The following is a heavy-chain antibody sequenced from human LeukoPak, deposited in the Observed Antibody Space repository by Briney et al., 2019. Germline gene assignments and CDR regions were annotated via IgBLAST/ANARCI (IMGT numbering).Heavy chain of an antibody. V-gene: IGHV1-8*01. Sequence: ASVKVSCKASGYTFTSYDINWVRQATGQGLEWMGWMNPNSGNTSYAQKFQGRVTMTRNTSISTAYIELSSLRSEDTAVYYCARGKIGSSGWFPFVYWGQGTLVTVSS. CDR2: MNPNSGNT. J-gene: IGHJ4*02. CDR3: ARGKIGSSGWFPFVY. CDR1: GYTFTSYD. D-gene: IGHD6-19*01.